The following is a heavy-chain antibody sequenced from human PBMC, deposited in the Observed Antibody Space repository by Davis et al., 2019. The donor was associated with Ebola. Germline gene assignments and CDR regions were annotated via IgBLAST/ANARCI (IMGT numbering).Heavy chain of an antibody. V-gene: IGHV3-30-3*01. CDR1: GFTFSSYA. CDR3: ARGRGRMYYYGMDV. D-gene: IGHD2-15*01. J-gene: IGHJ6*02. Sequence: GESLKISCAASGFTFSSYAMHWVRQAPGKGLEWVAVISYDGSNKYYADSVKGRFTISRDNSKNTLYLQMNSLRAEDTAVYYCARGRGRMYYYGMDVWGQGTTVTVSS. CDR2: ISYDGSNK.